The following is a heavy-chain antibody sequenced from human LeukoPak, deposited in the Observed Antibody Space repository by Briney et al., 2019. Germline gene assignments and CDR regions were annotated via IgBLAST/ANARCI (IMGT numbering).Heavy chain of an antibody. Sequence: ASVKVSCKASGGTFSSYAISWVRQAPGQGFEWMGGIIPIFGTANYAQKFQGRVTITTDESTSTAYMELSSLRSEDTAVYYCARGGYCSSTSCYTDWFDPWGQGTLVTVSS. D-gene: IGHD2-2*02. CDR3: ARGGYCSSTSCYTDWFDP. CDR2: IIPIFGTA. J-gene: IGHJ5*02. CDR1: GGTFSSYA. V-gene: IGHV1-69*05.